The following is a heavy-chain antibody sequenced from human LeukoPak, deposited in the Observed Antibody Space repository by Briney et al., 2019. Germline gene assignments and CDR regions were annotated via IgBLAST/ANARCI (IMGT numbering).Heavy chain of an antibody. J-gene: IGHJ6*03. CDR3: ARVILYYYYMDV. V-gene: IGHV1-2*06. CDR1: GYTFTGYY. CDR2: INPNSGGT. D-gene: IGHD2-21*01. Sequence: EASVKVSCKASGYTFTGYYMHWVRQAPGQGLEWMGRINPNSGGTNYAQKLQGRVTMTTDTSTSTAYMELRSLRSDDTAVYYCARVILYYYYMDVWGKGTTVTISS.